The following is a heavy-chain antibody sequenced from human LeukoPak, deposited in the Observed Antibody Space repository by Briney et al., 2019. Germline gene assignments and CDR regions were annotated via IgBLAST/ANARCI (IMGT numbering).Heavy chain of an antibody. CDR1: GFPFSSYG. CDR3: ARDLSAAFDF. D-gene: IGHD6-19*01. CDR2: LVYDARS. V-gene: IGHV3-33*01. Sequence: GTSLRLSCAASGFPFSSYGMHWVRQDPGKGVEWVARLVYDARSDYAKSVKGRFSISRDDSKNTLFLDMSNLRVEDTALYYCARDLSAAFDFWGQGVLVTASS. J-gene: IGHJ4*02.